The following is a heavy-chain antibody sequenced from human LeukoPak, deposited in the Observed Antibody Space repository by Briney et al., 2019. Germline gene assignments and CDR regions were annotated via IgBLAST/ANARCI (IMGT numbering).Heavy chain of an antibody. Sequence: GESLKIACRGSGYSFVSYWIGWVRQRPGKGLEWMGIIYPGDSDTRYSPSFQGQVTISADKSISTAYLQWSSLKASDTAMYYCARLLSGSYYFDYWGQGTLVTVSS. V-gene: IGHV5-51*01. J-gene: IGHJ4*02. CDR3: ARLLSGSYYFDY. D-gene: IGHD1-26*01. CDR2: IYPGDSDT. CDR1: GYSFVSYW.